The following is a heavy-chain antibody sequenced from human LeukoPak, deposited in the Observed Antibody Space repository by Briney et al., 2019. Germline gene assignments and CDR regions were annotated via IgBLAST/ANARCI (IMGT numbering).Heavy chain of an antibody. CDR1: GGSISSSSYY. Sequence: PSETLSLTCTVSGGSISSSSYYWGWIRQPPGKGLEWIGSIYYSGSTYYNPSLKSRVTISVDTSKNQFSLKLSSVTAADTAVYYCARGDLYCSGGSCYWGAFDIWGQGTMVTVSS. CDR3: ARGDLYCSGGSCYWGAFDI. V-gene: IGHV4-39*07. D-gene: IGHD2-15*01. CDR2: IYYSGST. J-gene: IGHJ3*02.